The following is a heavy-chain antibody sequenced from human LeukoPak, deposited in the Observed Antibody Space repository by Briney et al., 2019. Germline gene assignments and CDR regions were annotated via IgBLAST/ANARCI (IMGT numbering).Heavy chain of an antibody. CDR3: ARLLGGMILAAY. D-gene: IGHD3-22*01. J-gene: IGHJ4*02. Sequence: PGGSLRLSCAASGFTFSSYSMNWVRQAPGKGLEWVSSVSSSSSYIYYADSVKGRFTISRDNAKNSLYLQMNSLRAEDTAVYYCARLLGGMILAAYWGQGTLVSVSS. CDR1: GFTFSSYS. V-gene: IGHV3-21*04. CDR2: VSSSSSYI.